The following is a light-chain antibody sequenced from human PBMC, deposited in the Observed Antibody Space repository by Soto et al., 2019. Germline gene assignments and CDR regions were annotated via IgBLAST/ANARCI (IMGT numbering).Light chain of an antibody. Sequence: PGARATLSCRASQSVRSNYLAWYQQKPGQAPRLIIYGASSRATDIPDRFSGSGSGTDFSLTISRLEPEDFAVYSCQQYGSTPPTFGQGTKVEIK. CDR1: QSVRSNY. CDR2: GAS. V-gene: IGKV3-20*01. CDR3: QQYGSTPPT. J-gene: IGKJ1*01.